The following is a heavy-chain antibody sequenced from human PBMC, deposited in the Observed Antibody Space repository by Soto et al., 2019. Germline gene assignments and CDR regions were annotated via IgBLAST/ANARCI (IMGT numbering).Heavy chain of an antibody. CDR1: SGSFSGYY. CDR3: ARAPKVSGSSQTRPDF. Sequence: SETLSLTCSIYSGSFSGYYWSWIRQPPGKGLEWIGEISQSGNTNYSPSLKSRVSISIDTSKKQFSLNLASVSAADTAVYYCARAPKVSGSSQTRPDFWGQGTLVTVSA. J-gene: IGHJ4*02. D-gene: IGHD6-6*01. CDR2: ISQSGNT. V-gene: IGHV4-34*01.